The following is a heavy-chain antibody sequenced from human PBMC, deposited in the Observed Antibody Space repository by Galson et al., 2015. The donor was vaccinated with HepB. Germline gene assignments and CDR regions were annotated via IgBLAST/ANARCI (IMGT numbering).Heavy chain of an antibody. CDR2: FDPETGER. Sequence: SVKVSCKVSGYTLTELSMYWVRQAPGKGLEWMGSFDPETGERIYAQKFQGRVTMTEDTSTDTAYMEVTNLRSEDMAVYYCAVDVGSFSLLDVWGQGTTVTVSS. V-gene: IGHV1-24*01. D-gene: IGHD6-13*01. J-gene: IGHJ6*02. CDR3: AVDVGSFSLLDV. CDR1: GYTLTELS.